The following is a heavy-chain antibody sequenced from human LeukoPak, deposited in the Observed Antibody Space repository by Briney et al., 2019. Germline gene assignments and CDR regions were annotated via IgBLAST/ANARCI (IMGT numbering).Heavy chain of an antibody. V-gene: IGHV1-2*02. J-gene: IGHJ5*02. D-gene: IGHD6-13*01. CDR2: INPNSGGT. CDR3: ARVRYSSTWFDP. CDR1: GYTFTGYY. Sequence: ASVKVSCKASGYTFTGYYMHWVRLAPGQGLEWMGWINPNSGGTNYAQKFQGRVTMTRDTSISTAYMELSRLRSDDTAVYYCARVRYSSTWFDPWGQGTLVTVSS.